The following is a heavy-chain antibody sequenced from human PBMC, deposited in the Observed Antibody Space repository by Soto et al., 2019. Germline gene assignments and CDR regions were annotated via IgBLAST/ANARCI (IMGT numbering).Heavy chain of an antibody. J-gene: IGHJ6*04. CDR3: ARESYYSRDV. Sequence: DVQLVESGGGLVQPGGSLRLSCAGTGFTFSRHWMHWVRQAPGKGLVWVSRINPDASRTTYADSVKGRFAISRDNAKNTLYRQMNSRRAEDTAVYYCARESYYSRDVWGKGTTVTVPS. V-gene: IGHV3-74*01. CDR1: GFTFSRHW. CDR2: INPDASRT.